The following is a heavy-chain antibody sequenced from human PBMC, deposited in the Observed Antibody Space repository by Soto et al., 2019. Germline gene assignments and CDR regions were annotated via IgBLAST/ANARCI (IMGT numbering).Heavy chain of an antibody. Sequence: PGGSLRLSCAASGFTFSSYAMSWVRQAPGKGLEWVSAISGSGGSTYYADSVKGRFTISRDNSKNTLYLQMNSLRAEDTAVYYCAKEGAGYCSGCSCFESYFDYWGQGTLVTVSS. V-gene: IGHV3-23*01. CDR3: AKEGAGYCSGCSCFESYFDY. J-gene: IGHJ4*02. CDR1: GFTFSSYA. D-gene: IGHD2-15*01. CDR2: ISGSGGST.